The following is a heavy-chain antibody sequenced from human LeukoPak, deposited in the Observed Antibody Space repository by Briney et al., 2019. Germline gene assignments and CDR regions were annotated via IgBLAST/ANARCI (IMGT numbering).Heavy chain of an antibody. CDR1: GGSISSYY. D-gene: IGHD3-22*01. V-gene: IGHV4-59*01. Sequence: SETLSLTCTVSGGSISSYYWSWIRQPPGKGLEWIGYIYYSGTTNYNPSLKSRVTISVDTSKNQFSLKLSSVTAADTAVYYRARGTYYDSSGYYLDYWGQGTLVTVSS. J-gene: IGHJ4*02. CDR3: ARGTYYDSSGYYLDY. CDR2: IYYSGTT.